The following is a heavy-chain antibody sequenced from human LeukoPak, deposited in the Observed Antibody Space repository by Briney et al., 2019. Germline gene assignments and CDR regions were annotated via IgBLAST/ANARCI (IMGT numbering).Heavy chain of an antibody. Sequence: GASVRVSCKASGYTFTSYGISWVRQAPGQGLEWMAWISAYNGNTNYAQKLQGRVAMTTDTSTSTAYMELRSLRSDDTAVYYCARQNYYDSSGYGYWGQGTLVTVSS. CDR2: ISAYNGNT. J-gene: IGHJ4*02. V-gene: IGHV1-18*01. CDR1: GYTFTSYG. D-gene: IGHD3-22*01. CDR3: ARQNYYDSSGYGY.